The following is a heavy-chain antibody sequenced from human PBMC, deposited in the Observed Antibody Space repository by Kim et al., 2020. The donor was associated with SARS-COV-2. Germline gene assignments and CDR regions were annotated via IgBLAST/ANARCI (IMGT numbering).Heavy chain of an antibody. Sequence: GESLKISCKGSGYSFTSYWIGWVRQMPGKGLEWMGIIYPGDSDTRYSPSFQGQVTISADKSISTAYLQWSSLKASDTAMYYCARQSAQVGQWLVRQSYYYYGMDVWGQGTTVTVSS. CDR1: GYSFTSYW. J-gene: IGHJ6*02. CDR3: ARQSAQVGQWLVRQSYYYYGMDV. D-gene: IGHD6-19*01. V-gene: IGHV5-51*01. CDR2: IYPGDSDT.